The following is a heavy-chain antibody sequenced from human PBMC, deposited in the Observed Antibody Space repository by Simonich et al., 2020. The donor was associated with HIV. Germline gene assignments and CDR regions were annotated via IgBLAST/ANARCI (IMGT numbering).Heavy chain of an antibody. J-gene: IGHJ4*02. CDR1: GFTFSSYW. V-gene: IGHV3-7*01. CDR3: ARYLSSSSWNDY. D-gene: IGHD6-13*01. CDR2: IKQDGSGK. Sequence: EVQLVESGGGLVQPGGALRLSCAASGFTFSSYWMSWVRQAQGRGLVWVANIKQDGSGKYYVASLKGRFTISRDNAKNSLYLQMNSLRAEDTAVYYCARYLSSSSWNDYWGQGTLVTVSS.